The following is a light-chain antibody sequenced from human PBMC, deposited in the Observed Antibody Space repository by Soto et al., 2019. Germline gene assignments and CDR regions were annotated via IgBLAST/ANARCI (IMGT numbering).Light chain of an antibody. CDR2: GAS. CDR1: ESVGSK. CDR3: QQCNNWPLT. J-gene: IGKJ4*01. Sequence: EIVLTQSPATLSLSPGERATLSCRASESVGSKLAWYQQKSGQAPRLLIYGASTRATGIPARFSGSGSGTEFTLTISSLQSEDFAIYYCQQCNNWPLTFGGGTKVDIK. V-gene: IGKV3-15*01.